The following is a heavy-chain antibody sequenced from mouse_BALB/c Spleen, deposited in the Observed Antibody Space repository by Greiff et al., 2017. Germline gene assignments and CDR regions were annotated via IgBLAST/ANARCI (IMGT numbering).Heavy chain of an antibody. V-gene: IGHV5-6-5*01. Sequence: EVNVVESGGGLVKPGGSLKLSCAASGFTFSSYAMSWVRQTPEKRLEWVASISSGGSTYYPDSVKGRFTISRDNARNILYLQMSSLRSEDTAMYYCARGPTTVFDYWGQGTTLTVSS. CDR1: GFTFSSYA. D-gene: IGHD5-5*01. J-gene: IGHJ2*01. CDR3: ARGPTTVFDY. CDR2: ISSGGST.